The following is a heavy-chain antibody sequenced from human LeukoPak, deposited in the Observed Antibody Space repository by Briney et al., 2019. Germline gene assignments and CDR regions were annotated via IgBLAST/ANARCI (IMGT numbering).Heavy chain of an antibody. Sequence: GRSLRLSCAASGFTFDDYAMHWVRQAPGKGLEWVSGISWNSGSIGYAGSVKGRFTISRDNAKNSLYLQMNSLRAEDTAVYYCARVEYTLLEWFKESAEYFQHWGQGTLVTVSS. D-gene: IGHD3-3*01. CDR3: ARVEYTLLEWFKESAEYFQH. V-gene: IGHV3-9*01. CDR1: GFTFDDYA. CDR2: ISWNSGSI. J-gene: IGHJ1*01.